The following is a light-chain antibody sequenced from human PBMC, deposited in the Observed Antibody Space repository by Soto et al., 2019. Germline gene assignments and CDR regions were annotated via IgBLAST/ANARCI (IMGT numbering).Light chain of an antibody. CDR2: RTH. J-gene: IGLJ2*01. CDR3: ATWDDSLRGPVL. Sequence: QSVLSQAPSASGTPGQRVTISCSGSSSNIGSNYVYWYQQLPETAPKLLIYRTHQRPSGVPDRFSASKSDTSASLVISGLRSEDVAAYYCATWDDSLRGPVLFGGGTKLTVL. CDR1: SSNIGSNY. V-gene: IGLV1-47*01.